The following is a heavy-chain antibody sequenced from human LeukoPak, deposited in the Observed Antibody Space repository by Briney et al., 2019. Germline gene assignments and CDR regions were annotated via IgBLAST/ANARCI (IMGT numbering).Heavy chain of an antibody. J-gene: IGHJ4*02. D-gene: IGHD5-12*01. CDR2: INHSGST. CDR3: ARGGRLAFDY. Sequence: SETLSLTCAVYGGSFSGYYWSWIRQPPGKGLEWIGEINHSGSTNYNPSLKSRVTISVDTSKNQFSLKLSSVTAADTAVYYCARGGRLAFDYWGQGTLVTVSS. V-gene: IGHV4-34*01. CDR1: GGSFSGYY.